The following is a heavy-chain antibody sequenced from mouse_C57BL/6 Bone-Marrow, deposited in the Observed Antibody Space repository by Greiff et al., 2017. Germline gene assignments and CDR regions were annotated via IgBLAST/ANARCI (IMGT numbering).Heavy chain of an antibody. CDR3: ASPYGSSYGDYAMDY. D-gene: IGHD1-1*01. J-gene: IGHJ4*01. CDR1: GFNIKNTY. Sequence: VQLQQSVAELVRPGASVKLSCTASGFNIKNTYMHWVKQRPEQGLEWIGRIDLANGNTKYAPKFQGKATITADTSSNTAYLQLSSLTSEDTAIYYCASPYGSSYGDYAMDYWGQGTSVTVSS. V-gene: IGHV14-3*01. CDR2: IDLANGNT.